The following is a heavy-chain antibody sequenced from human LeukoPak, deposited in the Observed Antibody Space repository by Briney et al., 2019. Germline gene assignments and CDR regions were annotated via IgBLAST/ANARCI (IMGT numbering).Heavy chain of an antibody. Sequence: GASVKVSCKASGYTFTGYYMHWVRQAPGQGLEWMGWNNPNSGGTNYAQKFQGRVTMTRDTSISTAYMELSRLRSDDTAVYYCARVATWIQLWDFDYWGQGTLVTVSS. D-gene: IGHD5-18*01. V-gene: IGHV1-2*02. CDR2: NNPNSGGT. CDR1: GYTFTGYY. J-gene: IGHJ4*02. CDR3: ARVATWIQLWDFDY.